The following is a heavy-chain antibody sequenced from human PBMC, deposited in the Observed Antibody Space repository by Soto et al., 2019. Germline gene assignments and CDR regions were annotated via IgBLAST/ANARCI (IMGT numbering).Heavy chain of an antibody. CDR1: GGSISSSSYY. D-gene: IGHD4-4*01. CDR2: IYYRGST. CDR3: ARHYWDDYSNYERDY. Sequence: QLQLQESGPGLVKPSETLSLTCTVSGGSISSSSYYWGWIRQPPGKGLEWIGSIYYRGSTYYNPSFKSRVTISEETSKNQFSLKLSSVTSADTAVYYCARHYWDDYSNYERDYWGQGTLVTVSS. V-gene: IGHV4-39*01. J-gene: IGHJ4*02.